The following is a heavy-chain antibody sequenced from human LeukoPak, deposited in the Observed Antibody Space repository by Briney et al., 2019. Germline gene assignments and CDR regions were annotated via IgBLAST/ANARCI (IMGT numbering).Heavy chain of an antibody. CDR3: ARESKGDGSDYSNAFDI. Sequence: SETLSLTCAVYGGSFSGYYWSWIRQPPGKGLEWIGEINHSGSTNYNPSLKSRVTISVDTSKNQFSLKLSSVTAADTAVYYCARESKGDGSDYSNAFDIWGQGTMVTVSS. D-gene: IGHD3-22*01. CDR1: GGSFSGYY. J-gene: IGHJ3*02. CDR2: INHSGST. V-gene: IGHV4-34*01.